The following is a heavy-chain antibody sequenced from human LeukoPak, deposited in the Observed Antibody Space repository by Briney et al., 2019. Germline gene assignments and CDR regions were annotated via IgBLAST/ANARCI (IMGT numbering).Heavy chain of an antibody. D-gene: IGHD6-13*01. V-gene: IGHV3-48*01. CDR2: ISSNRVT. CDR3: VIDYSWCFDY. CDR1: GFTFSSYS. J-gene: IGHJ4*02. Sequence: GGSLRLSCAASGFTFSSYSMNWVRQAPGKGPGWVSYISSNRVTHADSVKGRFTISRDNAKNSLYLQMNSLSAEDRAGSSCVIDYSWCFDYWGQGTLVSVSS.